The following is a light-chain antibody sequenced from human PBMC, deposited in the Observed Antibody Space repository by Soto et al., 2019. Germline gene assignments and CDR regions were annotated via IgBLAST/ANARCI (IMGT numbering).Light chain of an antibody. CDR2: RNN. CDR3: AAWDDSLSVDVV. CDR1: SSNIGSNY. Sequence: QSVLTQPPSASGTPGQRVTISCSGSSSNIGSNYVYWYQQLPGTAPKLLIYRNNQRPSGVPDRFSGSKSGTSASLAISGLLSEDEADYYCAAWDDSLSVDVVFGGGTKLTVL. J-gene: IGLJ2*01. V-gene: IGLV1-47*01.